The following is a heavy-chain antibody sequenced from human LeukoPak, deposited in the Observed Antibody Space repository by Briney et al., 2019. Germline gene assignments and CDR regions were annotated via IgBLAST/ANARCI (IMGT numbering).Heavy chain of an antibody. CDR1: GASISSGGYY. D-gene: IGHD4/OR15-4a*01. CDR2: IYASGKT. Sequence: SETLSLTCTVSGASISSGGYYWSWIRQPAGKGLEWIGRIYASGKTNYNPSLKSRVTISVDTSNNQFSLNLSSVTAADTAVYYCAKAGLVRGGALDSWGQGTLVTVSS. V-gene: IGHV4-61*02. J-gene: IGHJ4*02. CDR3: AKAGLVRGGALDS.